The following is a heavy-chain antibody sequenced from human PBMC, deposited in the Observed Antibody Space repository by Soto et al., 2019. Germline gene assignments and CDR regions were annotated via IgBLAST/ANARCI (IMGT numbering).Heavy chain of an antibody. CDR1: GGTSSSYA. J-gene: IGHJ4*02. CDR3: ANSRTGSYDSSGYYAY. Sequence: SVKVSCKASGGTSSSYAISWVRQAPGQGLEWMGGIIPIFGTANYAQKFQGRVTITADESTSTAYMELSSLRSEDTAVYYCANSRTGSYDSSGYYAYWGQGTLVTVSS. D-gene: IGHD3-22*01. V-gene: IGHV1-69*13. CDR2: IIPIFGTA.